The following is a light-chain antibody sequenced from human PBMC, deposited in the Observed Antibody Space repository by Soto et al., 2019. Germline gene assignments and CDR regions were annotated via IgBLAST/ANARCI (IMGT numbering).Light chain of an antibody. V-gene: IGLV2-14*03. CDR1: SSDVGGYNY. Sequence: QSALTQPAAVSGSPGQSITISCTGTSSDVGGYNYVSWYQQHPGKAPKLMIYDVSYRPSGVSNRFSGSKSGNTASLTISGLQADDEADYYCSSYTSSSTVVFGGGTKVTFL. CDR2: DVS. J-gene: IGLJ3*02. CDR3: SSYTSSSTVV.